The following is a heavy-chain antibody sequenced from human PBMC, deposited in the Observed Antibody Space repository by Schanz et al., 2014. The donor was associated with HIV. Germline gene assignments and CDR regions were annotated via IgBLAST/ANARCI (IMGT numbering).Heavy chain of an antibody. V-gene: IGHV3-30*03. D-gene: IGHD2-2*01. CDR1: GFTFSSYG. CDR3: ARDGAMAFSLGMDV. Sequence: QVQLVESGGGVVQPGRSLRLSCAASGFTFSSYGMHWVRQAPGKGLEWVAVISYDGSNKHYADSVKGRFTISRDNFKNTLYLQMNRMRTEDTAVYYCARDGAMAFSLGMDVWGQGTTVTVSS. J-gene: IGHJ6*02. CDR2: ISYDGSNK.